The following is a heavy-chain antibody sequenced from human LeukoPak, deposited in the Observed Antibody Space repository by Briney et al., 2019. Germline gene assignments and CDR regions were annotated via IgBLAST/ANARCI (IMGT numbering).Heavy chain of an antibody. D-gene: IGHD3-16*01. CDR1: GYTFNNYA. V-gene: IGHV7-4-1*04. CDR3: ARGNNDGAYLGVGFDY. Sequence: ASVKVSCKSSGYTFNNYAMNWVRQAPGQGLEWMGWVNTNTGNPTYARGFTGRFVFSSDTSVRMAYLQISSLKAEDTAVYYCARGNNDGAYLGVGFDYWGQGTLVTVSS. J-gene: IGHJ4*02. CDR2: VNTNTGNP.